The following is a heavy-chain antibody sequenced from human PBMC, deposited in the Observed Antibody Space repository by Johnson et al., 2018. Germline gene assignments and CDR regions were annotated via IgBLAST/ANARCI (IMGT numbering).Heavy chain of an antibody. CDR3: AKDRRIDDDSSGYYEGAFDI. Sequence: VQLVESGGGLVQPGGSLRLSCAASGFTFSSYAMSWVRQAPGKGLEWVSAISGSGGSTYYADSVKGRFTISRDNSKNTLYLQMNSLRAEDTAVYYCAKDRRIDDDSSGYYEGAFDIWGQGTMVTVSS. CDR2: ISGSGGST. D-gene: IGHD3-22*01. J-gene: IGHJ3*02. CDR1: GFTFSSYA. V-gene: IGHV3-23*04.